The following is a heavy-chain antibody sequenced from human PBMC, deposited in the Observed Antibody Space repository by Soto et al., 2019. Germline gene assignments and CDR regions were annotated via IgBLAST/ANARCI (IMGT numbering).Heavy chain of an antibody. CDR1: AGTFSSYA. D-gene: IGHD2-15*01. CDR3: ARSQGGSSSLDIYYYYYYGMDV. V-gene: IGHV1-69*01. Sequence: QVQLVQSGAEVKKPGSSVKVSCKAPAGTFSSYAISWVRQAPGQGLEWMGGIIPIFGTAKSAQKFQGRVTITADESTSTGYMELSSLRSEDTAGYYCARSQGGSSSLDIYYYYYYGMDVWGQGTTVTVSS. CDR2: IIPIFGTA. J-gene: IGHJ6*02.